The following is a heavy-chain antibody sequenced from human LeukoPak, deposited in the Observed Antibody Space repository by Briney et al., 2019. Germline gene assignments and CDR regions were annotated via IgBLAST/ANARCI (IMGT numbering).Heavy chain of an antibody. Sequence: GGSLRLSCAAPGFIFSRYGMSWVRQAPGKGLEWVSAISGSGGSTYYADSVKGRFTISRDNSKNTLYLQMNSLRAEDTAVYYCAKDRAVVVPTAILGYFDLWGRGTLVTVSS. J-gene: IGHJ2*01. CDR1: GFIFSRYG. CDR3: AKDRAVVVPTAILGYFDL. V-gene: IGHV3-23*01. CDR2: ISGSGGST. D-gene: IGHD2-2*02.